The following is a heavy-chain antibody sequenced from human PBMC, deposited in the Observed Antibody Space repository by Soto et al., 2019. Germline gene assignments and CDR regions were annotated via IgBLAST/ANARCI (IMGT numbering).Heavy chain of an antibody. CDR3: ARDKEYSDFWSGHNYYGMDV. Sequence: PRGALRLSCAASGVTFSDYYMIWIRQAPGKGLEWVSYISSSSSYTNYADSVKGRFTISRDNAKNSLYLQMNSLRAEDTAVYYCARDKEYSDFWSGHNYYGMDVWGQGTTFTVSS. CDR2: ISSSSSYT. CDR1: GVTFSDYY. V-gene: IGHV3-11*06. J-gene: IGHJ6*02. D-gene: IGHD3-3*01.